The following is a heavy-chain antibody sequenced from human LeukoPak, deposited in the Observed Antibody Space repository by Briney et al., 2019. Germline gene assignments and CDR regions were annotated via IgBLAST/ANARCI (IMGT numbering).Heavy chain of an antibody. CDR1: GYTFTSYY. J-gene: IGHJ3*02. CDR2: INPSGGST. D-gene: IGHD3-3*01. CDR3: ARSSSLHYDVWSGRIGDAFDI. V-gene: IGHV1-46*01. Sequence: ASVKVSCKASGYTFTSYYMHWVRQAPGQGLEWMGIINPSGGSTSYAQKFQGRVTMTRDTSTSTVYMELSSLRSEDTAVYYCARSSSLHYDVWSGRIGDAFDIWGQGTMVTVSS.